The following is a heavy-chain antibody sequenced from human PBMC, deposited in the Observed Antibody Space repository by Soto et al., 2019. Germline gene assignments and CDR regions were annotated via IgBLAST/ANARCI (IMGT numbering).Heavy chain of an antibody. J-gene: IGHJ4*02. CDR2: ITVNSGNT. CDR1: GYTFTSYG. D-gene: IGHD6-19*01. Sequence: QVQLVQSGVEVKKPGASVKVSCKASGYTFTSYGIGWVRQAPGQGLEWMGWITVNSGNTNYPQKLQGRVTMTTDTSTSTAYMELRSLTSDDTAVYYCRRGLGGGWYYFDYWGQGTLVTVSS. CDR3: RRGLGGGWYYFDY. V-gene: IGHV1-18*01.